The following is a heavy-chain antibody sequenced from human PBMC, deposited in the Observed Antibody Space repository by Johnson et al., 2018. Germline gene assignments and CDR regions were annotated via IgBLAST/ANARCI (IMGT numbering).Heavy chain of an antibody. CDR1: GITVSSNY. J-gene: IGHJ3*01. V-gene: IGHV3-66*02. CDR3: ATDSRGTRGLWG. CDR2: ISSGGDT. D-gene: IGHD3-22*01. Sequence: VQLVESGGSLVQPGGSLRRSCSASGITVSSNYMTWVRQAPGEGLEWVSVISSGGDTHYIDSVKGRFTISRANSKNTVYLQMNTVRTEDTALYYCATDSRGTRGLWGWGQGTLVTVSS.